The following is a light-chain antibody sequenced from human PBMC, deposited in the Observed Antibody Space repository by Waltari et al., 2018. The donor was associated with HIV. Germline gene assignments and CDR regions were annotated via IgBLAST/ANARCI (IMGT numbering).Light chain of an antibody. CDR1: SSDVGGYNY. V-gene: IGLV2-8*01. Sequence: QSALTQPPSASGSPGQSVTISCTGTSSDVGGYNYVSWYRHHPGKAPILVIYEVSKRPSGVPDRFSGSKSGNTASLTVSGLQAEDEADYYCSSYAGSNNLVFGGGTKLTVL. CDR2: EVS. J-gene: IGLJ2*01. CDR3: SSYAGSNNLV.